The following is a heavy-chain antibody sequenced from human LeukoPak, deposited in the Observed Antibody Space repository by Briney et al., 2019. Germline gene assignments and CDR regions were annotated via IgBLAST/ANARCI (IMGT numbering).Heavy chain of an antibody. CDR2: IRSKANSHAT. D-gene: IGHD5-24*01. V-gene: IGHV3-73*01. CDR1: GFAFSGSA. CDR3: TRLGRDGYN. Sequence: GGSLRLSCAASGFAFSGSAMHWVRQASGKGLEWVGRIRSKANSHATAYAASVKGRFTISRDDSKNTAYLQMNSLKTEDTAVYYCTRLGRDGYNWGQGTLVTVSS. J-gene: IGHJ4*02.